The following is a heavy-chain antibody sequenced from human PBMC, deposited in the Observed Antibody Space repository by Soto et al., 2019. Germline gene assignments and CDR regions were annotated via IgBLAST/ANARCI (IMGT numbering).Heavy chain of an antibody. J-gene: IGHJ4*02. D-gene: IGHD6-6*01. V-gene: IGHV4-34*01. CDR2: INHSGST. Sequence: QVQLRQWGAGLLKPSETLSLTCAVYGGSFSGYYWSWIRQPPGKGLEWIGEINHSGSTNYNPSLKSRVTISVDTSKNQFSLKLSSVTAADTAVYYCARAGRIAARPRYFDYWGQGTLVTVSS. CDR1: GGSFSGYY. CDR3: ARAGRIAARPRYFDY.